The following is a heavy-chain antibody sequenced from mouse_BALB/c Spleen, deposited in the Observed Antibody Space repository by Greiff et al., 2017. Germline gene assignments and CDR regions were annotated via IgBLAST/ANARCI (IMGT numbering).Heavy chain of an antibody. Sequence: EVQLVESGGGLVQPKGSLKLSCAASGFTFNTYAMNWVRQAPGKGLEWVARIRSKSNNYATYYADSVKDRFTISRDDSQSMLYLQMNNLKTEDTAMYYCVRPVPGWDESLFAYWGQGTLVTVSA. CDR1: GFTFNTYA. CDR2: IRSKSNNYAT. V-gene: IGHV10-1*02. CDR3: VRPVPGWDESLFAY. J-gene: IGHJ3*01. D-gene: IGHD4-1*01.